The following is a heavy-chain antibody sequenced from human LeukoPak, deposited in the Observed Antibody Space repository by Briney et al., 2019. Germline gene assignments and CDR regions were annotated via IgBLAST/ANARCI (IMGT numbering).Heavy chain of an antibody. CDR3: ASLPSGYYFDY. CDR2: IYPGDADT. Sequence: GESLKISCKGSGYSFTSYWIGWVRHMPGKSLEWMGIIYPGDADTRYSPSFQGQVTISADKSISTAYLKWSSLKASDTAMYYCASLPSGYYFDYWGQGTLVTVSS. J-gene: IGHJ4*02. V-gene: IGHV5-51*01. CDR1: GYSFTSYW. D-gene: IGHD3-10*01.